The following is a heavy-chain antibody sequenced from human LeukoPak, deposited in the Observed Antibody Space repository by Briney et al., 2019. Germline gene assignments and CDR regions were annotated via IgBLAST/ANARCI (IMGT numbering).Heavy chain of an antibody. J-gene: IGHJ6*03. D-gene: IGHD6-6*01. CDR3: ARTSSSSGYYYYYYMDV. V-gene: IGHV4-59*01. Sequence: SETLSLTCTVSGGSISSYYWSWIRQPPGKGLEWIGYIYYSGSTNYNPSLKSRVTISGDTSKNQFSLKLSSVTAADTAVYYCARTSSSSGYYYYYYMDVWGKGTMVTVSS. CDR1: GGSISSYY. CDR2: IYYSGST.